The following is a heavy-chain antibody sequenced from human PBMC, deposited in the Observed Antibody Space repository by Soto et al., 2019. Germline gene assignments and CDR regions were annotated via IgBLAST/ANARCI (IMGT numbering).Heavy chain of an antibody. CDR2: TYYRSKWYN. CDR3: ARAGTYYYDSSGYYGVWVFDY. CDR1: GDTVSSNSAA. Sequence: QVQLQQSGPGLVKPSQTLSLTCAISGDTVSSNSAAWNWIRQSPSRGLEWLGRTYYRSKWYNDYAVSVKSRITINPDTSKNQFSLQLNSVTPEDTAVYYCARAGTYYYDSSGYYGVWVFDYWGQGTLVTVSS. D-gene: IGHD3-22*01. V-gene: IGHV6-1*01. J-gene: IGHJ4*02.